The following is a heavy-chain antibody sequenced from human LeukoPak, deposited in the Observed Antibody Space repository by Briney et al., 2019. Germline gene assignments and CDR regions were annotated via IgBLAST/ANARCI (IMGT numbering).Heavy chain of an antibody. CDR1: GFTFSSYA. Sequence: GGSLRLSCAASGFTFSSYALSWVRQAPGKGLEWVSGISGSGDSADYADSVKGRFTMSRDNSKNTLYLQLNSLRAEDTAVYHCARDFHHNNVWLFAYWGQGTLVTVSS. CDR2: ISGSGDSA. V-gene: IGHV3-23*01. D-gene: IGHD3-9*01. CDR3: ARDFHHNNVWLFAY. J-gene: IGHJ4*02.